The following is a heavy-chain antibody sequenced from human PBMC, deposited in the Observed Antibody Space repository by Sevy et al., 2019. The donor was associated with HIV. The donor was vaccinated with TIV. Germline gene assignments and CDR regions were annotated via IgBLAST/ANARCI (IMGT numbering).Heavy chain of an antibody. D-gene: IGHD1-26*01. CDR1: AYDFSTYW. CDR3: ARRGILLRGGDYFYYGLDV. J-gene: IGHJ6*02. CDR2: ILPGDSDT. V-gene: IGHV5-51*01. Sequence: GESLKISCKGSAYDFSTYWIAWVRQMPGKGLELMGIILPGDSDTRYSPSFQGQVTIPADDASRTSYLQWRSLKASDTAVYYCARRGILLRGGDYFYYGLDVWGQGTTVTVSS.